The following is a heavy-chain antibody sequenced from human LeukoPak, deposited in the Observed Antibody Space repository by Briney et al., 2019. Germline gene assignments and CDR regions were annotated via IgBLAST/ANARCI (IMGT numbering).Heavy chain of an antibody. CDR1: GYTFTSYG. CDR2: ISAYNGNT. CDR3: ALWEIVHYAFDF. V-gene: IGHV1-18*01. D-gene: IGHD5-12*01. Sequence: ASVKVSCKASGYTFTSYGISWVRQAPGQGLEWMGWISAYNGNTHYAQKLQGRVTMTTDTSTSTVYMELRSLRSDDTAVYYCALWEIVHYAFDFWGQGTMVTVSS. J-gene: IGHJ3*01.